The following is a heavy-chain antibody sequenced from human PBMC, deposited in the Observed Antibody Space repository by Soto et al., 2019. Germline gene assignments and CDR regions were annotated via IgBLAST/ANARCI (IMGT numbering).Heavy chain of an antibody. Sequence: LRLSCAASEFTFSSYWMHWVRQAPGKGLVWVSRINSDGSSTSYADSVKGRFTISRDNAKNTLYLQMNSLRAEDTAVYYCARDPRGSGWPYYYYYGMDVWGQGTTVTVSS. J-gene: IGHJ6*02. V-gene: IGHV3-74*01. CDR1: EFTFSSYW. CDR3: ARDPRGSGWPYYYYYGMDV. CDR2: INSDGSST. D-gene: IGHD6-19*01.